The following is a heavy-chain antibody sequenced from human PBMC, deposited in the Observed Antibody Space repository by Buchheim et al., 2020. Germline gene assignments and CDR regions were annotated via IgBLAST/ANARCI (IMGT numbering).Heavy chain of an antibody. CDR2: IKEDGSER. Sequence: EVPLVESGGGLVQPGGSLRLSCVASGITFRSFWMTWVRQAPGKGLEWVANIKEDGSERYYVDSVRGRFTISRDNAKNSLFLQMNSLRAEDTAVYYCADPPSGYWGQGTL. V-gene: IGHV3-7*01. CDR1: GITFRSFW. CDR3: ADPPSGY. D-gene: IGHD3-10*01. J-gene: IGHJ4*02.